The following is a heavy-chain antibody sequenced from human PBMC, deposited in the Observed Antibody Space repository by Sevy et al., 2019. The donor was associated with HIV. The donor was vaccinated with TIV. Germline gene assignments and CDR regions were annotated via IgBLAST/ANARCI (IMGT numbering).Heavy chain of an antibody. D-gene: IGHD3-22*01. CDR2: IYYSGST. V-gene: IGHV4-39*01. J-gene: IGHJ4*02. CDR3: ARLSDYYDSSGYYYREGYFDY. Sequence: SETLSLTCTVSGGSISSSSYYWGWIRQPPGKGLEWIGSIYYSGSTYYNPSLKSRVTISVDTSKNQFSLKLSSVTAADTAVYYCARLSDYYDSSGYYYREGYFDYWGQGTLVTVSS. CDR1: GGSISSSSYY.